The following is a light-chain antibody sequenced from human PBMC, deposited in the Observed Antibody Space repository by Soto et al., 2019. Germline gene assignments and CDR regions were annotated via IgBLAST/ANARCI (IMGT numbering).Light chain of an antibody. V-gene: IGKV3-15*01. CDR3: QQYYDWPIT. J-gene: IGKJ5*01. CDR2: GAS. CDR1: QSVSSSY. Sequence: EIVMTQSPGTLSLSPGERATLSCRASQSVSSSYLAWYQQKPGQAPRLLIYGASTRATGIPARFSGSGSGTEFTLTISSLQSEDFAVYYCQQYYDWPITFGQGTRL.